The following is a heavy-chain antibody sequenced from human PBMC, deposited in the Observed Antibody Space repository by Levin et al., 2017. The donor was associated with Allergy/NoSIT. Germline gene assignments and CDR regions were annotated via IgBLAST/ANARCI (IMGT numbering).Heavy chain of an antibody. D-gene: IGHD3-16*01. CDR2: IDSDGRTT. V-gene: IGHV3-74*01. CDR1: GFTFSDFW. J-gene: IGHJ6*02. CDR3: VRGRVHATLGYYYYGLDV. Sequence: QSGESLKISCAASGFTFSDFWMHWVRQVPGKGLVWVSRIDSDGRTTNYAGSVRGRFTISRDNANNTLYLQMNSLRDEDTAIYYCVRGRVHATLGYYYYGLDVWGQGTTVTVSS.